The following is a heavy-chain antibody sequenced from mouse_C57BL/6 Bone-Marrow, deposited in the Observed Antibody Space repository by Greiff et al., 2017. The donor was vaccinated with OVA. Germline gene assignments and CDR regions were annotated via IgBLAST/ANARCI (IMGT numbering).Heavy chain of an antibody. Sequence: VQLQQSGPELVKPGASVKMSCKASGYTFTDFNMHWVKQSHGKSLEWIGYINPNNGGTSYNQKFKGKATLTVNKSSSTAYMELRSLTSEDSAVYYCARWERPLFDYWGQGTTLTVSS. D-gene: IGHD4-1*01. CDR1: GYTFTDFN. CDR3: ARWERPLFDY. J-gene: IGHJ2*01. V-gene: IGHV1-22*01. CDR2: INPNNGGT.